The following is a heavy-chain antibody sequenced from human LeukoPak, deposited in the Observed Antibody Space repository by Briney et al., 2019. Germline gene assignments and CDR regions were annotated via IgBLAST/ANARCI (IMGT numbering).Heavy chain of an antibody. J-gene: IGHJ6*02. CDR3: ARVVGLYCSSTSCYTTQALYGMDV. CDR2: ISAYNGNT. CDR1: GYTFTSYG. D-gene: IGHD2-2*02. Sequence: ASVKVSCKASGYTFTSYGISWVRQAPGQGLEWMGWISAYNGNTNYAQKIQGRVTMTTDTSTSTAYMELRSLRSDDTAVYYCARVVGLYCSSTSCYTTQALYGMDVWGQGTTVTVSS. V-gene: IGHV1-18*01.